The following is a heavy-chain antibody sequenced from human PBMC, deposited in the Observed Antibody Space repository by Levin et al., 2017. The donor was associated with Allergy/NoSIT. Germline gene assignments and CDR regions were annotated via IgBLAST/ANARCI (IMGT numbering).Heavy chain of an antibody. CDR2: ISNDGSKK. V-gene: IGHV3-30*18. CDR3: AKALTGTWSDDY. J-gene: IGHJ4*02. CDR1: GFTFSSHG. Sequence: GGSLRLSCAASGFTFSSHGMHWARQAPGKGLEWVAVISNDGSKKYYADSVKGRFTISRDNSKNTLSLQMNSLRPEDTAVYFCAKALTGTWSDDYWGQGTRVTVSS. D-gene: IGHD1-1*01.